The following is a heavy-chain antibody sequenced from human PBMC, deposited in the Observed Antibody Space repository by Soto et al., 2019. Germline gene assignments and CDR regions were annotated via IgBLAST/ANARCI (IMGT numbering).Heavy chain of an antibody. CDR2: IYHSGIT. CDR3: ARDAHYYDSSGYYSSYP. V-gene: IGHV4-31*03. CDR1: GGSINSGGYF. J-gene: IGHJ4*02. D-gene: IGHD3-22*01. Sequence: PSETLSLTCSVSGGSINSGGYFWSWIRQHPGKGLECIGYIYHSGITYYNPTLKSRVTISVDPSKNEFSLQLSAVTAADTAVYYCARDAHYYDSSGYYSSYPWGRGNLVTVS.